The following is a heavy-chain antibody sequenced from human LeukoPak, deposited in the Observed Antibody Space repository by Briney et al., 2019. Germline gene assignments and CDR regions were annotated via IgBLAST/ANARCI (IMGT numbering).Heavy chain of an antibody. V-gene: IGHV4-4*02. CDR1: GGSISSSNW. Sequence: SETLSLTCAVSGGSISSSNWWSWVRQPPGKGLEWIGEIYHSGSTNYNPSLKSRVTISVDTSKNQFSLKLSSVTAADTAVYYCARGGRITIFGVVIKGLDYWGQGTLVTVSS. D-gene: IGHD3-3*01. CDR3: ARGGRITIFGVVIKGLDY. CDR2: IYHSGST. J-gene: IGHJ4*02.